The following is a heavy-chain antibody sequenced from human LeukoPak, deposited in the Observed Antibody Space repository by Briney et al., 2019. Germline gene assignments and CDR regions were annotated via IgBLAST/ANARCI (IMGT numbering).Heavy chain of an antibody. CDR1: GYTFTSYY. CDR3: ARGDIVVVTAIPYAFDI. Sequence: GASVKVSCKGSGYTFTSYYRHWVRHAPGQGLEWMGIINPSGGSTSYAQKFQGRVTMTRDTSTSTVYMELSSLRSEDTAVYYCARGDIVVVTAIPYAFDIWGQGTMVTVSS. V-gene: IGHV1-46*01. J-gene: IGHJ3*02. CDR2: INPSGGST. D-gene: IGHD2-21*02.